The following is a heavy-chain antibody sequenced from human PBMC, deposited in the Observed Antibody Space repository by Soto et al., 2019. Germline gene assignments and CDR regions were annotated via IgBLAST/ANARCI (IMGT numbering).Heavy chain of an antibody. CDR1: GFTFSGYN. J-gene: IGHJ4*02. CDR3: TTWLTAHFDY. CDR2: SSDRRTGNT. V-gene: IGHV3-23*01. Sequence: PGGSLRLSCAASGFTFSGYNLNWVRRAPGKGLEWVATSSDRRTGNTHYSDSVRGRFTLSRDYSRNILFLQMDSRRADDTALYYCTTWLTAHFDYWGRGTQVTVSS. D-gene: IGHD2-21*02.